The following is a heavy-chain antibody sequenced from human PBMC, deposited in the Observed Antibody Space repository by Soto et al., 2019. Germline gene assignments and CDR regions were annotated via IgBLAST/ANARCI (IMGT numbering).Heavy chain of an antibody. CDR3: ARGGIFDSSGHYYFSAFDI. CDR1: GYTFTSYA. V-gene: IGHV1-3*01. Sequence: GASVKVSCKASGYTFTSYAMHWVRQAPGQRLEWMGWINAGNGNTKYSQKFQGRVTITRDTSASTAYMELSSLRSEDTAVYYCARGGIFDSSGHYYFSAFDIWGQGTMVTVSS. CDR2: INAGNGNT. D-gene: IGHD3-22*01. J-gene: IGHJ3*02.